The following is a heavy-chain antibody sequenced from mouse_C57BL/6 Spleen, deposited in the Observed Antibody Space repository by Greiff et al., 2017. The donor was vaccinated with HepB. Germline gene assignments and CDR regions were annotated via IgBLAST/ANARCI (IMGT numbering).Heavy chain of an antibody. CDR1: GYTFTSYW. J-gene: IGHJ2*01. CDR2: IDPSDSYT. CDR3: ARTMITAWDFDC. Sequence: QVHVKQPGAELVMPGASVKLSCTASGYTFTSYWMHWVKQRPGQGLEWIGEIDPSDSYTNSNHKFKGKSTLTVDKSSSTAYMQLSSLTSEDSAVYYCARTMITAWDFDCWGQGTTLTVSS. D-gene: IGHD2-4*01. V-gene: IGHV1-69*01.